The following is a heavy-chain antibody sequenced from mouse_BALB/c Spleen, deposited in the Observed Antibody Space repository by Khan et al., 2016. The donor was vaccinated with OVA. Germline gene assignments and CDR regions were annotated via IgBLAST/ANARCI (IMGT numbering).Heavy chain of an antibody. J-gene: IGHJ4*01. CDR2: LSYSGST. CDR3: ARDGSRYNYAMDY. D-gene: IGHD2-3*01. CDR1: GYSITSDYA. Sequence: EVQLQESGPGLVKPSQSLSLTCTVTGYSITSDYAWNWIRQFPGNTLEWMGYLSYSGSTNYNPSLKSRISITRDTSKNQFILQLNSVTTEDTATYYCARDGSRYNYAMDYWGQGTSVTVSS. V-gene: IGHV3-2*02.